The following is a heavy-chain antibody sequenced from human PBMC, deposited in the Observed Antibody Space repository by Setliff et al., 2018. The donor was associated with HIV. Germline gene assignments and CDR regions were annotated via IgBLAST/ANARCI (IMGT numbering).Heavy chain of an antibody. CDR3: ARDGYSYGFFDY. V-gene: IGHV3-21*01. D-gene: IGHD5-18*01. J-gene: IGHJ4*02. CDR1: GFTFSSYS. CDR2: ITCRSSYM. Sequence: PGGSLRLSCAASGFTFSSYSMNWVRQAPGKGLEWVSSITCRSSYMYYADSVKGRFTISRDNAKNSLYLQMKSLRAEDTAVYYCARDGYSYGFFDYWGQGTLVTVSS.